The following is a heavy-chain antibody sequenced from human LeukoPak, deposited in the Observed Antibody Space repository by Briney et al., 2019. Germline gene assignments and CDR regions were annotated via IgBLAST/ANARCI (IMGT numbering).Heavy chain of an antibody. J-gene: IGHJ3*02. Sequence: ASVKVSCKASGYTFTGYYMHWVRQAPGQGLEWMGWISPNSGDTNYAQKFQGRVTMTRDTSISTAYMEVSRLRSDDTAVYYCARHIVVVTPTLNDAFDIWGQGTMVTVSS. CDR3: ARHIVVVTPTLNDAFDI. CDR2: ISPNSGDT. V-gene: IGHV1-2*02. D-gene: IGHD2-21*02. CDR1: GYTFTGYY.